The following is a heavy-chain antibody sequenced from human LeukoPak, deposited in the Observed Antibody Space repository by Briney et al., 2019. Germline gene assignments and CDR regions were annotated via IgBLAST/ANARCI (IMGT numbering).Heavy chain of an antibody. Sequence: GGSLRLSCAASGFTFSSYAMSWVRQAPGKGLEWVATISGSGGNTYYADSVKGRFTISRDNSKNTLYLQMNSLRAEDTAVYCCAKDHQWRIRRNYFDYWGQGTLVTVSS. V-gene: IGHV3-23*01. CDR3: AKDHQWRIRRNYFDY. J-gene: IGHJ4*02. CDR2: ISGSGGNT. D-gene: IGHD6-19*01. CDR1: GFTFSSYA.